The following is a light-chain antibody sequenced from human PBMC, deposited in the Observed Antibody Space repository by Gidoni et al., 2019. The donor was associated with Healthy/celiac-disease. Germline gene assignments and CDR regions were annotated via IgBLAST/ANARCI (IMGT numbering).Light chain of an antibody. CDR3: QQYDNLPLT. J-gene: IGKJ4*01. V-gene: IGKV1-33*01. CDR1: QDISNY. CDR2: DAS. Sequence: DIHITHSPSSLSASVGDRVTITCQASQDISNYLNWYQQKPGKAPKLLIYDASNLETGVPARFSGSGSGTDFTFTISRLQPEDIATYYCQQYDNLPLTFGGGTKVEIK.